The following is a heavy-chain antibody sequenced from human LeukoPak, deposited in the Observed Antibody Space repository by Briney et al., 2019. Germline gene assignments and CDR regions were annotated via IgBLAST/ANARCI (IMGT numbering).Heavy chain of an antibody. V-gene: IGHV1-2*02. Sequence: ASVKVSCKASGYTFTGYYMHWVRQAPGQGLEWMGWINPKTGGASYAQKFQGSVTMTRDTSISTVNMELSRLTSDDTAVYYCARATAENAHWCQGTLVTVSS. CDR2: INPKTGGA. CDR1: GYTFTGYY. D-gene: IGHD1-14*01. J-gene: IGHJ4*02. CDR3: ARATAENAH.